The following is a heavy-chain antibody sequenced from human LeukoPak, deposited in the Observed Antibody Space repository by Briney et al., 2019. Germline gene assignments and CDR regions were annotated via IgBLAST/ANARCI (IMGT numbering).Heavy chain of an antibody. Sequence: PSETLSLTCTVSGGSISSYYWSWIRQPPGKGLEWIGYIYYSGSTNYNPSLKSRVTISADTSKNQFSLKLSSVTAADTAVYYCARDRAGFDPWGQGTLVTVSS. J-gene: IGHJ5*02. CDR3: ARDRAGFDP. V-gene: IGHV4-59*01. CDR1: GGSISSYY. CDR2: IYYSGST.